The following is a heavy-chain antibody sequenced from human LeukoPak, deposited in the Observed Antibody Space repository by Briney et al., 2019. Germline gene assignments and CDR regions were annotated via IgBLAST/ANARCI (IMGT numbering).Heavy chain of an antibody. CDR1: GGSISSGGYY. J-gene: IGHJ6*02. Sequence: PSQTLSLTCTVSGGSISSGGYYWGCTRHHPGKGLEWIGYIYYGGSTYDNPSLKSRVTISVDTSKNQFSLKLSSVTAADTAVYYCARDCSGGSCYSHYYYGMDVWGQGTTVTVSS. V-gene: IGHV4-31*03. CDR3: ARDCSGGSCYSHYYYGMDV. D-gene: IGHD2-15*01. CDR2: IYYGGST.